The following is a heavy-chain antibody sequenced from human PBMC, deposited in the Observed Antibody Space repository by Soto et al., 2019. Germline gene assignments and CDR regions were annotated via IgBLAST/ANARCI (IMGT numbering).Heavy chain of an antibody. D-gene: IGHD3-22*01. CDR2: FDPEDGET. Sequence: QVQLVQSGAEVKKPGASVKVSCKVSGYTLTELSMHWVRQAPGKGLEWMGGFDPEDGETIYAQKFQGRVTITADESTSTGYMELRSLTSEDTAVYYCARDGTLYDSSGYYYLYWGQGTLVTVSS. V-gene: IGHV1-24*01. CDR1: GYTLTELS. CDR3: ARDGTLYDSSGYYYLY. J-gene: IGHJ4*02.